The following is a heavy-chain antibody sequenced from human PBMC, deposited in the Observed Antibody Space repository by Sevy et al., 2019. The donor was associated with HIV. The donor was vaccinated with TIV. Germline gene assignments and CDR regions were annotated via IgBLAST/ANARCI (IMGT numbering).Heavy chain of an antibody. J-gene: IGHJ4*02. D-gene: IGHD2-2*02. Sequence: GGSLRLSCAASGFTFSSYAMSRVRQAPGKGLEWVSAISGSGGSTYYADSVKGRFTISRDNSKNTLYLQMNSLRAEDTAVYYCAKVPFVVVPAAIPIDYWGQGTLVTVSS. CDR3: AKVPFVVVPAAIPIDY. CDR2: ISGSGGST. CDR1: GFTFSSYA. V-gene: IGHV3-23*01.